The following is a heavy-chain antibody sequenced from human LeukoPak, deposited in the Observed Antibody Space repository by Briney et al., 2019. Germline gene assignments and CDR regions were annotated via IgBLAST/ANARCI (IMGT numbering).Heavy chain of an antibody. CDR3: AREGPERHSLYYYYYMDV. V-gene: IGHV3-48*01. D-gene: IGHD1-14*01. CDR2: ISSSSSTI. CDR1: GFTFSSYS. J-gene: IGHJ6*03. Sequence: GGSLRLSCAASGFTFSSYSMNWVRQAPGKGLEWVSYISSSSSTIYYADSVKGRFTISRDNAKNSLYLQMNSLRAEDTAVYYCAREGPERHSLYYYYYMDVWGKGTTVTVSS.